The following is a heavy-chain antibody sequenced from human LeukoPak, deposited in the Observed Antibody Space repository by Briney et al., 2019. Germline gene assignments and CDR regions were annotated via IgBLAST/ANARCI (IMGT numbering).Heavy chain of an antibody. CDR1: GFTFSDYN. V-gene: IGHV3-11*01. D-gene: IGHD3-9*01. Sequence: PGGSLGLSCAASGFTFSDYNMNWVRQAPGKGLEWVSYITNGGSTIHHADSVKGRFTISRDNAKKTLYLQMNSLRAEDTAVYYCARSIGLTGGGVDVWGQGTTVTVSS. CDR2: ITNGGSTI. CDR3: ARSIGLTGGGVDV. J-gene: IGHJ6*02.